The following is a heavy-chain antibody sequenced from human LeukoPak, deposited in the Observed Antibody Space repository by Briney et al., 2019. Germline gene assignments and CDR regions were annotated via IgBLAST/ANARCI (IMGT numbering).Heavy chain of an antibody. CDR2: IYPGDSDT. D-gene: IGHD3-22*01. Sequence: GGALQSSCKGAGCSFTSYWIGWGRRMPGKGVEGMGIIYPGDSDTRYSPSFQGQVTISADKSISTAYLQWSSLKASDTAMYYCARQAGDSSGYSTGGEFDYWGQGTLVTVSS. CDR1: GCSFTSYW. CDR3: ARQAGDSSGYSTGGEFDY. V-gene: IGHV5-51*01. J-gene: IGHJ4*02.